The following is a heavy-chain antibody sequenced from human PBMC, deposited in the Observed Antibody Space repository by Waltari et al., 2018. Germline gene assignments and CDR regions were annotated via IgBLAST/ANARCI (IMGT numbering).Heavy chain of an antibody. CDR3: ARGDSDFREGAS. J-gene: IGHJ5*02. V-gene: IGHV3-7*01. CDR1: GFTFSNYW. D-gene: IGHD3-10*01. Sequence: EVRLVESGGGLVQPGGSLRLSCSTSGFTFSNYWMGWVRQAPGKGLEWVANINQDGSGRYHVDAVKGRFTISRDNAMNSLHLQMNSLRAEDTAVYYCARGDSDFREGASWGQGTLVTVSS. CDR2: INQDGSGR.